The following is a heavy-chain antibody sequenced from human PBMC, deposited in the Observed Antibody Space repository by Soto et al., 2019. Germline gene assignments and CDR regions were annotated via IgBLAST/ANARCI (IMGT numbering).Heavy chain of an antibody. Sequence: PGGSLRLSCAASGFTFSNAWMSWVRQAPGKGLEWVGRIKSKTDGGTTDYAAPVKGRFTISRDDSKNTLYLQVNSLKTEDTAVYYCTTDLLGGYNAIDYWGQGTLVTVSS. CDR3: TTDLLGGYNAIDY. CDR1: GFTFSNAW. J-gene: IGHJ4*02. V-gene: IGHV3-15*01. D-gene: IGHD1-26*01. CDR2: IKSKTDGGTT.